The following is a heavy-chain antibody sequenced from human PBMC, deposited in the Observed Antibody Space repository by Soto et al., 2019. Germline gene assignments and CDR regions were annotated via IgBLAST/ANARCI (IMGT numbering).Heavy chain of an antibody. V-gene: IGHV3-9*01. CDR3: ATSEGGSGWDKGGDF. J-gene: IGHJ3*01. Sequence: EGQLVESGGGLVEPGRSLRLSCAASGFTFSDYTMHWVRQAPGRGLEWVAGVNWNSGSIDYAVSVKGRFTISRDNAKKSLHLQMNSLRPEDKALYYYATSEGGSGWDKGGDFWGRGTMVTVSS. CDR1: GFTFSDYT. CDR2: VNWNSGSI. D-gene: IGHD2-21*02.